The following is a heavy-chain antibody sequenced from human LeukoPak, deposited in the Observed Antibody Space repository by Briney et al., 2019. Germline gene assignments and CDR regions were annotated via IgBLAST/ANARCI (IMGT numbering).Heavy chain of an antibody. V-gene: IGHV3-74*01. CDR1: GFSLSNYA. J-gene: IGHJ4*02. CDR2: INSDGSTT. D-gene: IGHD3-10*01. Sequence: GGSLRLSCAASGFSLSNYAMSWVRQAPGKGLVWVSRINSDGSTTNYADSVKGRFTISRDNAKNTLYLQMNSLRAEDTAVYYCARDPRGGTLDYWGQGTLVTVSS. CDR3: ARDPRGGTLDY.